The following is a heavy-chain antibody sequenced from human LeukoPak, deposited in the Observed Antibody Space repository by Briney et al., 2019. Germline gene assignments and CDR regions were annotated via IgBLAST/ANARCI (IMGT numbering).Heavy chain of an antibody. J-gene: IGHJ4*02. D-gene: IGHD4-17*01. Sequence: GGSLRLSCAASGFTFSSYGMHWVRQAPGKGLEWVAVISYDGSNKYYADSVKGRFTISRDNSKNTLYLQMNSLRAEDTAVYYCVGPDGDSDKSYYFDYWGQGTLVTVSS. CDR3: VGPDGDSDKSYYFDY. CDR1: GFTFSSYG. V-gene: IGHV3-30*03. CDR2: ISYDGSNK.